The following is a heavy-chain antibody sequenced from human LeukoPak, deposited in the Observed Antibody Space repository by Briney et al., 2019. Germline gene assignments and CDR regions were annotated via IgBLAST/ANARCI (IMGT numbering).Heavy chain of an antibody. Sequence: GGSLRLSCSASGFTFSSYAMHWVRQAPGKGLEYVSAISSNGGSTYYADSVKGRFTISRDNSKNTLYLQMSSLRAEDTAVYYCVKRSAYMVRGVIGGGESDYWGQGTLVTVSS. V-gene: IGHV3-64D*06. CDR2: ISSNGGST. J-gene: IGHJ4*02. CDR1: GFTFSSYA. CDR3: VKRSAYMVRGVIGGGESDY. D-gene: IGHD3-10*01.